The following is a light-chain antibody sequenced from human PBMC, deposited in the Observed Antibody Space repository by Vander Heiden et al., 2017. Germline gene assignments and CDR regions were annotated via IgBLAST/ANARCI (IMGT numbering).Light chain of an antibody. CDR3: QQRSNWPT. J-gene: IGKJ4*01. Sequence: ETVLTQSPATLSLSPGERATISCRASQSVSSYLAWYQQKPGKAPRLLIYDASNRATGIPARFSGSGSGTDFTLTISSLEPEDFAVYYCQQRSNWPTFGGGTKVEIK. CDR2: DAS. V-gene: IGKV3-11*01. CDR1: QSVSSY.